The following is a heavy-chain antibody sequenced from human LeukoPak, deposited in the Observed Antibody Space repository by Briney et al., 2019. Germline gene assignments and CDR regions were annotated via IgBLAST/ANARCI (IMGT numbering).Heavy chain of an antibody. CDR3: ARYRGYCSSTSCARPVYFDY. V-gene: IGHV3-21*01. CDR1: GFTFSSYS. J-gene: IGHJ4*02. Sequence: GGSLRLSCAASGFTFSSYSMNWVRQAPGKGLEWVSSISSSSSYIYYADSVKGRFTISRDNAKNSLYLQMNSLRAEDTAVYYCARYRGYCSSTSCARPVYFDYWGQGTLVTVSS. CDR2: ISSSSSYI. D-gene: IGHD2-2*01.